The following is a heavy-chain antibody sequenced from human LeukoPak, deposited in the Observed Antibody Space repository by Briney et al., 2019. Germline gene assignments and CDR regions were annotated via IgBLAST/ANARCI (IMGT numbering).Heavy chain of an antibody. Sequence: PGGSLRLSCVGSGFTFRNHWVNWVRQPPRKGLEWVANIKPDGIDKYYVDSARGRFTVSRDNAKNSAFLQMNSLRAEDTAIYYCATISAQTFDIWGQGTLVSVSS. CDR2: IKPDGIDK. V-gene: IGHV3-7*01. CDR3: ATISAQTFDI. D-gene: IGHD5-24*01. CDR1: GFTFRNHW. J-gene: IGHJ3*02.